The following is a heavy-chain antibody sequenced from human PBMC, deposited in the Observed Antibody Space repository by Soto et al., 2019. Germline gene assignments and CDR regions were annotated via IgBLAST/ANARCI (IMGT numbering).Heavy chain of an antibody. V-gene: IGHV1-2*04. J-gene: IGHJ4*02. CDR2: INPNSGGT. CDR1: GYTFTGYY. Sequence: ASVKVSCKASGYTFTGYYMHWVRQAPGQGLEWMGWINPNSGGTNYAQKFQGWVTMTRDTSISTAYMELSRLRSDDTAVYYCARGDPFDIVATIQYYFDYWGQGTLVPVSS. CDR3: ARGDPFDIVATIQYYFDY. D-gene: IGHD5-12*01.